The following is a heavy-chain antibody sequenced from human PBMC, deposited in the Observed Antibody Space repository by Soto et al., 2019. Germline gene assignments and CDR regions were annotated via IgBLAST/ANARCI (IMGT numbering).Heavy chain of an antibody. V-gene: IGHV6-1*01. Sequence: SQTLSLTCDISGDTISRSSAAWIWIRQSPARGLEWLGRTYYRSNWSTDYAVSVKSRITINADTSKNQISLQLNSVTPEDTAVYYCTTDPVTMIVVVPSSGWGQGTLVTVSS. CDR3: TTDPVTMIVVVPSSG. J-gene: IGHJ4*02. CDR1: GDTISRSSAA. D-gene: IGHD3-22*01. CDR2: TYYRSNWST.